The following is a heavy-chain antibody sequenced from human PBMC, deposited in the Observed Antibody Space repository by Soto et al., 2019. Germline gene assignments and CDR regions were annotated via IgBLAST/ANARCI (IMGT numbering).Heavy chain of an antibody. J-gene: IGHJ4*02. V-gene: IGHV4-30-2*05. D-gene: IGHD3-9*01. CDR2: MYHSGST. CDR3: ARAPLRYFDWPIPVFDY. Sequence: SETLSLTCAVSGVSISSGGYSWSWIRQPPGKGLEWIGYMYHSGSTYYNPSLKSRVTISVDTSKNQFSLKLSSVTAADTAVYYCARAPLRYFDWPIPVFDYWGQGTLVTVSS. CDR1: GVSISSGGYS.